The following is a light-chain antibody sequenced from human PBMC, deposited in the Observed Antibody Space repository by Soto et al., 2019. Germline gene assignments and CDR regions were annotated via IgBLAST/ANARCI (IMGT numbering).Light chain of an antibody. CDR3: QKSYNSPNT. CDR1: QTIMTY. J-gene: IGKJ1*01. V-gene: IGKV1-39*01. CDR2: AAS. Sequence: DIQMTQSPSSLSPSVGDGFTITGRSSQTIMTYLNWYQLKPGKPPRPLLYAASSLQSGVPSRFSGSGSGTDFTLTISSLQPEDFATYSCQKSYNSPNTFGQGTKVDIK.